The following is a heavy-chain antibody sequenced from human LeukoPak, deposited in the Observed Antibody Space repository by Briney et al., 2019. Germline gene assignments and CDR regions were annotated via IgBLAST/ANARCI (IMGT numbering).Heavy chain of an antibody. J-gene: IGHJ4*02. CDR2: IYSGGST. V-gene: IGHV3-66*01. D-gene: IGHD2-15*01. CDR3: ASNPPYCSGGSCYSGGY. Sequence: GSLRLSCAASGFTFSSYSMNWVRQAPGKGLEWVSVIYSGGSTYYADSVKGRFTISRDNSKNTLYLQMNSLRAEDTAVYYCASNPPYCSGGSCYSGGYWGQGTLVTVSS. CDR1: GFTFSSYS.